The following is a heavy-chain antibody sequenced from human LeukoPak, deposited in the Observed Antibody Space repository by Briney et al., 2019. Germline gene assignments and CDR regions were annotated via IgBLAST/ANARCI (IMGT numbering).Heavy chain of an antibody. CDR2: INSDGSRT. CDR3: ARVTTRSAPVDY. J-gene: IGHJ4*02. V-gene: IGHV3-74*01. Sequence: GGSLRLSCAASGFTFSSYWMHWVRQAPGKGLVWVSRINSDGSRTSYADSVKGRFTISRDNFKNTLYLQMNSLRAEDTAVYYCARVTTRSAPVDYWGQGTLVTVSS. CDR1: GFTFSSYW. D-gene: IGHD1-1*01.